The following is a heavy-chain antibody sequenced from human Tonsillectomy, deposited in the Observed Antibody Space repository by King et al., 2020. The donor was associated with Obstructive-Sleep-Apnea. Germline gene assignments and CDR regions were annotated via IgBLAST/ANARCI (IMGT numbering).Heavy chain of an antibody. CDR3: AMVRGGMKFDP. V-gene: IGHV4-4*07. D-gene: IGHD3-10*01. CDR1: GVPINSFW. J-gene: IGHJ5*02. Sequence: QLQESGPGLVKPSETLSLTCSVSGVPINSFWWTWIRQPAGEGLEYIGHLSDRVNSIYNPSLNSRATMSMDTSKNQISLHLRSVTAADTAVYYCAMVRGGMKFDPWGPGTLAT. CDR2: LSDRVNS.